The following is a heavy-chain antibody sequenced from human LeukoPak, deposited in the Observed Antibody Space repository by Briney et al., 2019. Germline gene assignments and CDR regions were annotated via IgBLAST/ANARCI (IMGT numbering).Heavy chain of an antibody. CDR1: GFTFSSYA. J-gene: IGHJ4*02. D-gene: IGHD6-13*01. CDR2: TNSDGSST. V-gene: IGHV3-74*01. Sequence: GGSLRLSCSASGFTFSSYAMHWVRQAPGKGLLWVSRTNSDGSSTSYADSVKGRFTISRDNAKNTLYLQMNSLRAEDTAVYYCARRIAAAAAPYYFDYWGQGTLVTVSS. CDR3: ARRIAAAAAPYYFDY.